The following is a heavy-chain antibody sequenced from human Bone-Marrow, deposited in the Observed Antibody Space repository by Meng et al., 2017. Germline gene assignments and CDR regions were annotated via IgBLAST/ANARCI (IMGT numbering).Heavy chain of an antibody. CDR3: ARHRTIFGVIISSRGWFDP. CDR1: GGSFSGYY. D-gene: IGHD3-3*01. J-gene: IGHJ5*02. Sequence: GSLRLSCAVYGGSFSGYYWSWVRQLPGKGLEWIGEINHSGSTNYNPSLKSRVTISVDTSKNQSSLKVSSVTAADTAVYYCARHRTIFGVIISSRGWFDPWGQGTLVTVSS. V-gene: IGHV4-34*01. CDR2: INHSGST.